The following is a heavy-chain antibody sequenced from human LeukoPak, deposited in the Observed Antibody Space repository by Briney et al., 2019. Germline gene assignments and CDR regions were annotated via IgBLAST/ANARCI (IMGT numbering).Heavy chain of an antibody. Sequence: GGSLRLSCAASGFTFSNSAMSWVRQAPGKGLKWVSSISGGGGSTYYADSVKGRFTISRDNSKNTLYLQMNSLRAEDTAVYYCAKTVGATTGYFDFWGQGTLVTVPS. CDR3: AKTVGATTGYFDF. CDR1: GFTFSNSA. J-gene: IGHJ4*02. V-gene: IGHV3-23*01. CDR2: ISGGGGST. D-gene: IGHD1-26*01.